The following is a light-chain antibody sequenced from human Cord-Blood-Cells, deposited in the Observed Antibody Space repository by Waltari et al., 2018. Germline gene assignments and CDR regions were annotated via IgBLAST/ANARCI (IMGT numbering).Light chain of an antibody. CDR3: SSYAGSNNLV. Sequence: QSALTQPASVSGSPGQSITFSCTGTSSDVGGYNYVSWYQQHPGKAPKLMIYDVSKRPSGVSNRFSGSKSGNTASLTISGLQAEDEADYYCSSYAGSNNLVFGGGTKLTVL. CDR1: SSDVGGYNY. V-gene: IGLV2-14*01. CDR2: DVS. J-gene: IGLJ3*02.